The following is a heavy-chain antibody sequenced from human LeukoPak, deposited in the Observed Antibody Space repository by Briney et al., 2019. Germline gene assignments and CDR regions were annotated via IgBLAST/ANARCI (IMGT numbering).Heavy chain of an antibody. CDR1: GCTLTELS. Sequence: ASVKVSCKVSGCTLTELSMHGVREAPGKGLEWMGGFDPEDGETIYAQKFQGRVTMTEDTSTDTAYMELSSLRSEDTAVYYCATRFFDYWGQGTLVTVSS. CDR2: FDPEDGET. V-gene: IGHV1-24*01. J-gene: IGHJ4*02. CDR3: ATRFFDY.